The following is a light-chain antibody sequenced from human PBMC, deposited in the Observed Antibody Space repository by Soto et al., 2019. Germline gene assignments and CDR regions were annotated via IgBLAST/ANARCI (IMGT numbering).Light chain of an antibody. J-gene: IGKJ5*01. V-gene: IGKV3-15*01. CDR3: QEYIQWPIT. CDR1: QSVSSN. Sequence: EIVMTQSPATLSVSPGERATLSCRASQSVSSNLAWYQQKPGQAPRLLIYAASTRATGIPARFSGSGSGTEFTLTISSLQSEDFAVYYCQEYIQWPITFGQGTRLEIK. CDR2: AAS.